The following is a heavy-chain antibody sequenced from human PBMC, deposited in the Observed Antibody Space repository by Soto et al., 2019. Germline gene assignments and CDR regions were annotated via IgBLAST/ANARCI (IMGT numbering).Heavy chain of an antibody. CDR3: ARENCSSTSCYGVGSWFDP. D-gene: IGHD2-2*01. Sequence: SETLSLTCTVSGGSISSGGYYWSWIRQHPGKGLEWIGYIYYSGSTYYNPSLKSRVTISVDTSKNQFSLKLSSVTAADTAVYYCARENCSSTSCYGVGSWFDPWGQGTLVTVSS. CDR2: IYYSGST. J-gene: IGHJ5*02. CDR1: GGSISSGGYY. V-gene: IGHV4-31*03.